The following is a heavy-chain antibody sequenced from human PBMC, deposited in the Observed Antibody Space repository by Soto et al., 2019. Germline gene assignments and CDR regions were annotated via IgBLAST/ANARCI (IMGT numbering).Heavy chain of an antibody. Sequence: GGSLRLSCAASGFTFSSYSMNWVRQAPGKELEWVSYITYSSSTIYYADSLKGRFTISRDNAKNSLYLQMNSLRAEDTAVYYCATGREGSYYPYYFDYWGQGTLVTVSS. CDR1: GFTFSSYS. J-gene: IGHJ4*02. D-gene: IGHD3-10*01. CDR2: ITYSSSTI. CDR3: ATGREGSYYPYYFDY. V-gene: IGHV3-48*01.